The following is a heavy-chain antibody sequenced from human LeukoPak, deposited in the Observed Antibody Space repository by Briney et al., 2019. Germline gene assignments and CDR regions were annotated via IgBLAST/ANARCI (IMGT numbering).Heavy chain of an antibody. Sequence: SETLSLTCTVSGGSISSSSYYWGWIRQPPGKGLEWIGSIYYSGSTYYNPSPKSRVTISVDTSKNQFSLKLSSVTAADTAVYYCYLSSSPKNWFDPWGQGTLVTVSS. D-gene: IGHD6-13*01. CDR1: GGSISSSSYY. CDR2: IYYSGST. J-gene: IGHJ5*02. V-gene: IGHV4-39*01. CDR3: YLSSSPKNWFDP.